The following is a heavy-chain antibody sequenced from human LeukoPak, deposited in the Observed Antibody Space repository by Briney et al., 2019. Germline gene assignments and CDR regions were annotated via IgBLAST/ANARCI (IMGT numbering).Heavy chain of an antibody. J-gene: IGHJ4*02. CDR3: AREKPHSSTWHTPFDY. CDR2: IYHSGST. D-gene: IGHD6-13*01. Sequence: NSSQTLSLTCTVSGGSISSGGYYWSWIRQPPGKGLEWIGYIYHSGSTNYNPSLKSRVTFSLDKSKNQFSLKLTSVTAADTAVYYCAREKPHSSTWHTPFDYWGQGMLVTVSS. CDR1: GGSISSGGYY. V-gene: IGHV4-30-2*01.